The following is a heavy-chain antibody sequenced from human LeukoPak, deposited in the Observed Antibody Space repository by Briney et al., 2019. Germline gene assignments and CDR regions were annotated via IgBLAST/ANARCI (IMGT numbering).Heavy chain of an antibody. CDR1: GFTLSSYW. Sequence: QPGGSLRLSCAASGFTLSSYWMTWIRQAPGKGLEWVANNKEDGTDKYYLDSVKGRFTISRDNTKNSLFLQLNSLRAEDTAVYYCVRDRGRFHFDLWGQGTLVTVSS. CDR2: NKEDGTDK. J-gene: IGHJ4*02. D-gene: IGHD3-10*01. V-gene: IGHV3-7*01. CDR3: VRDRGRFHFDL.